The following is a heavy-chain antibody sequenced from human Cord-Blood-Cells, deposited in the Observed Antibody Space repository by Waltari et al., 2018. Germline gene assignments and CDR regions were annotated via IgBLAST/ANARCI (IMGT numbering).Heavy chain of an antibody. CDR1: GGSFSGYY. V-gene: IGHV4-34*01. CDR2: INHSGST. D-gene: IGHD3-22*01. J-gene: IGHJ4*02. Sequence: QVQLQQWGAGLLKPSETLSLTCAVYGGSFSGYYWSWIRQPPGKGLEWIGEINHSGSTNYNPSLNSRVPISGDTSKNQFSLKLSSVTAADTAVYYCSRGPYESSGYYFYYWGQGTLVTVSS. CDR3: SRGPYESSGYYFYY.